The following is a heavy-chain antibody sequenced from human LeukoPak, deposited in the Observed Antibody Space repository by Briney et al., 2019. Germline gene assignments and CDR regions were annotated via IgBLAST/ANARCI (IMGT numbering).Heavy chain of an antibody. V-gene: IGHV3-23*01. CDR1: RFTLSSYS. D-gene: IGHD3-22*01. CDR3: AKDSEFYDSSGYYLDSPFDY. Sequence: GGSQTLSCAPSRFTLSSYSMSWARDAPEKGLEWVSDISGSGGSTYYADSVKGRFTISRDNSKNTLYLQMNSLRAEDTAVYYCAKDSEFYDSSGYYLDSPFDYWGQGTLVTVSS. CDR2: ISGSGGST. J-gene: IGHJ4*02.